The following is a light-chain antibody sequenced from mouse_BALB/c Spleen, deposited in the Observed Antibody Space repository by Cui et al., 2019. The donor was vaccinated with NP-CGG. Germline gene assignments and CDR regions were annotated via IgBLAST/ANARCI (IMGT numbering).Light chain of an antibody. CDR1: TGAVTNNNY. J-gene: IGLJ1*01. CDR3: ALWYSNHWV. V-gene: IGLV1*01. CDR2: GTN. Sequence: QAVVTQESALTTSPGETGTLTCRSSTGAVTNNNYANWAQEKPDHLFTGLIGGTNNRAPGVPARFSGSLIGDKAALTITGAQTEDEAIYFCALWYSNHWVFGGGTKLTVL.